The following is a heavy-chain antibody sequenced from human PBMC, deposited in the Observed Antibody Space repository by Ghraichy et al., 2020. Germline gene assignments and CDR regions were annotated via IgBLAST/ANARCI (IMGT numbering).Heavy chain of an antibody. J-gene: IGHJ3*01. Sequence: GGSLRLSCAASGFTFSNYVMHWVRQAPGKGLEWVAVISFDETNKYYADSVRGRFTISRDNSKNTLSLQMNSLRTEDTALYYCVSVLSIAAAFGRDAFDVWGQGTMVTVSS. CDR2: ISFDETNK. CDR1: GFTFSNYV. D-gene: IGHD6-13*01. CDR3: VSVLSIAAAFGRDAFDV. V-gene: IGHV3-30-3*01.